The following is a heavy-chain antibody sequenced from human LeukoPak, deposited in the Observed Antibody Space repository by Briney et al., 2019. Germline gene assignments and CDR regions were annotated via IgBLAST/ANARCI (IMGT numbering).Heavy chain of an antibody. Sequence: GRSLRLSCAASGFTFDDYAMHWVRQALGKGLEWVSGISWNSGSIGYADSVKGRFTISGDNAKNSLYLQMNSLRAEDTALYYCAKAPTGYSSGWYYFDYWGQGTLVTVSS. V-gene: IGHV3-9*01. J-gene: IGHJ4*02. CDR3: AKAPTGYSSGWYYFDY. D-gene: IGHD6-19*01. CDR2: ISWNSGSI. CDR1: GFTFDDYA.